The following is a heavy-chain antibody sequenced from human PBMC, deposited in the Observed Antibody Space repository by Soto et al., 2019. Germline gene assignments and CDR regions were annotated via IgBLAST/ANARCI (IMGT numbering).Heavy chain of an antibody. Sequence: PGGTLRLYCATSGISFRDAWMTWVRQDPGKGLEWVGRVKSIADAGTTTYAAPVKGRFSISRDDSNSTLFLQMNSLKVEDTAVYYCTTGRYTFGLDSWGQGILVTASS. CDR3: TTGRYTFGLDS. CDR1: GISFRDAW. V-gene: IGHV3-15*01. J-gene: IGHJ4*02. D-gene: IGHD3-16*01. CDR2: VKSIADAGTT.